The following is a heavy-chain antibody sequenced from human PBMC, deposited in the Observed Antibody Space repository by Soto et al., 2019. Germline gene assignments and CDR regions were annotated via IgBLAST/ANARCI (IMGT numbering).Heavy chain of an antibody. V-gene: IGHV4-39*01. Sequence: QLQLQESGPGLVKPSETLSLTCTVSGGSISSSSYYWGWIRQPPGKGLEWIGSIYYSGSTYYNPSLKRRVTMSVDTSKNQFSLKLSSVTAADTAVYYCARHPPDSSSGYFDYLGQGTLVTVSS. CDR1: GGSISSSSYY. D-gene: IGHD6-6*01. CDR3: ARHPPDSSSGYFDY. J-gene: IGHJ4*02. CDR2: IYYSGST.